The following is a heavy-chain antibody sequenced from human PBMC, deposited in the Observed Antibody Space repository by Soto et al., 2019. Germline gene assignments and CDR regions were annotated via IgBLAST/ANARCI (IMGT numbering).Heavy chain of an antibody. CDR2: IYYSGST. Sequence: SETLSLTCTVSGGSISSYYWSWIRQPPGKGLEWIGYIYYSGSTNYNPSLKSRVTISVDTSKNQFSLKLSSVTAADTAVYYCARSPGSITIFGVAPLHWFDPWGQGTLVTVSS. V-gene: IGHV4-59*08. CDR3: ARSPGSITIFGVAPLHWFDP. D-gene: IGHD3-3*01. CDR1: GGSISSYY. J-gene: IGHJ5*02.